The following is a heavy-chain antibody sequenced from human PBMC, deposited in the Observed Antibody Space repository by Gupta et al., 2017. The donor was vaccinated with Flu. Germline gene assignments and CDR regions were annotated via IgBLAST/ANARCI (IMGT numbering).Heavy chain of an antibody. Sequence: QVQLQESGPGLVKPSETLSLTCTVSGGSISPYYWSWIRQPPGKGLEYFGFILYSGTTNYNPSLKSRVTISVDTSKNLFSLNLSSVTAADTAVYYCARLWDNTFDIWGQGTMVTVSS. CDR1: GGSISPYY. CDR3: ARLWDNTFDI. V-gene: IGHV4-59*08. D-gene: IGHD1-26*01. J-gene: IGHJ3*02. CDR2: ILYSGTT.